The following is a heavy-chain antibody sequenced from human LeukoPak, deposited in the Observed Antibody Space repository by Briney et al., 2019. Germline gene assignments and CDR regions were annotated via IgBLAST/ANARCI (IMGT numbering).Heavy chain of an antibody. D-gene: IGHD3-22*01. CDR2: INHSGST. Sequence: SETLSLTCTVSGGSISSYYWSWIRQPPGKGLEWIGEINHSGSTNYNPSLKSRVTISVDTSKNQFSLKLSSVTAADTAVYYCARGRRYYDSSGYSLYYFDYWGQGTLVTVSS. V-gene: IGHV4-34*01. J-gene: IGHJ4*02. CDR3: ARGRRYYDSSGYSLYYFDY. CDR1: GGSISSYY.